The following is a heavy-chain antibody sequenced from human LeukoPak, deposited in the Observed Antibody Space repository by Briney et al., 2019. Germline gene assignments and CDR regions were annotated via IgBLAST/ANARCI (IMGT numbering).Heavy chain of an antibody. J-gene: IGHJ4*02. Sequence: GRSLRLSCAASGFTFSSYVMNWVRQAPGKGLEWVSSISFSGTYIYYADSLKGRITISRDNARRSLSLQMNSLRAEDTAVYYCARRASTERGHSYGLDYWGQGTLVTVSS. CDR1: GFTFSSYV. V-gene: IGHV3-21*01. D-gene: IGHD5-18*01. CDR3: ARRASTERGHSYGLDY. CDR2: ISFSGTYI.